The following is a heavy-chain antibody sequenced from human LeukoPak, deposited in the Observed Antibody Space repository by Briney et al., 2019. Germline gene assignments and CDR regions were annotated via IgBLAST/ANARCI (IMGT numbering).Heavy chain of an antibody. J-gene: IGHJ4*02. CDR3: ARDEGDTGYDSPGY. D-gene: IGHD5-12*01. V-gene: IGHV1-46*03. CDR1: GYIFTNYY. CDR2: INPSGGST. Sequence: GASVKVCCKASGYIFTNYYMHWVRQAPGQGLEWMGIINPSGGSTNYAQKFQGRVTMTRDTSTTTVYMELSSLRSGDTAVYYCARDEGDTGYDSPGYWGQGTLVTVSS.